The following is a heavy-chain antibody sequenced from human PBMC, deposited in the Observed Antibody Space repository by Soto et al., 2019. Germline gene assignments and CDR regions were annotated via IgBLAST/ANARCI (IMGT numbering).Heavy chain of an antibody. CDR3: ARDHYNWDYAEWFDP. CDR2: VHISGST. D-gene: IGHD1-7*01. CDR1: GGSISTFH. J-gene: IGHJ5*02. V-gene: IGHV4-4*07. Sequence: QVQLQESGPGLVKPSETLSLTCTVSGGSISTFHWSWIRQPAGKGLEWIGRVHISGSTTYNPSLQSRVAMSVVTSKNQFSLKLSSVTAADTAVYYCARDHYNWDYAEWFDPWGQGTLVTVSS.